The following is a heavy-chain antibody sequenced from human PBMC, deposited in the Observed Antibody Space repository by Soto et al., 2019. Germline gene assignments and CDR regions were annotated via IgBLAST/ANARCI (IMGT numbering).Heavy chain of an antibody. J-gene: IGHJ5*01. CDR2: ISSRSDI. CDR3: ARGADWFDS. CDR1: GFTFSTYS. Sequence: GGSLRLSCVGSGFTFSTYSINWVRQAPGKGLEWVSSISSRSDIYYADSVKGRFTISRDNAKNSVSLQMNSLRAEDTAVYYCARGADWFDSWGQGTLVTVSS. V-gene: IGHV3-21*01.